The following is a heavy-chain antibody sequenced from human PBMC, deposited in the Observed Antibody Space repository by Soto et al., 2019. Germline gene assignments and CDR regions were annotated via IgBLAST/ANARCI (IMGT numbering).Heavy chain of an antibody. J-gene: IGHJ6*02. D-gene: IGHD3-10*01. CDR2: ISSSGSTI. Sequence: GSLRLSCAASGFTFSSYEMNWVRQAPGKGLEWVSYISSSGSTIYYADSVKGRFTISRDNAKNSLYLQMNSLRAEDTAVYYCARDLAGDELLWFGELLAHYYYYGMDVWGQGTTVTVSS. V-gene: IGHV3-48*03. CDR1: GFTFSSYE. CDR3: ARDLAGDELLWFGELLAHYYYYGMDV.